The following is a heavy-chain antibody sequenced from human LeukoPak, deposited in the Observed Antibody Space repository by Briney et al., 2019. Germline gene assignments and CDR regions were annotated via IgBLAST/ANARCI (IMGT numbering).Heavy chain of an antibody. D-gene: IGHD6-13*01. V-gene: IGHV3-21*01. Sequence: GGSLRLSCAASGFTFSSYSMNWVRQAPGKGLEWVSSIRGSSSYIYYADSVKGRFTISRDNAKNSLYLQMNSLRAEDTAVYYCASATAAGTHPWGQGTLVTVSS. CDR2: IRGSSSYI. CDR3: ASATAAGTHP. CDR1: GFTFSSYS. J-gene: IGHJ5*02.